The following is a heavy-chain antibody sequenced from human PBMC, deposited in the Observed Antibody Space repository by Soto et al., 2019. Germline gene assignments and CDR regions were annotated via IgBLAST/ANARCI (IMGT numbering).Heavy chain of an antibody. Sequence: QVQLQESGPGLVKPSQTLSLTCTVSGGSISSGGYYWSWIRQHPGKGLEWIGYIYYSGSTCYNPSLKSRVTISVDTSKNQFSLKLSSVTAADTAVYYCAREGYCSGGSCYDDYWGQGTLVTVSS. V-gene: IGHV4-31*03. D-gene: IGHD2-15*01. CDR2: IYYSGST. CDR3: AREGYCSGGSCYDDY. J-gene: IGHJ4*02. CDR1: GGSISSGGYY.